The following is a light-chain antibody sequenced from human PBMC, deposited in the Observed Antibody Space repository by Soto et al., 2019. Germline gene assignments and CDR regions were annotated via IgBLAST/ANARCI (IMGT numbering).Light chain of an antibody. J-gene: IGLJ3*02. CDR2: EVY. CDR3: ISYIPSTLTHWV. Sequence: QSALTQPASVSGSPGQSITISCTGTNSDVGGYDRVSWYQHHPGKAPKLLIFEVYNRPSGISDRFSGSKSGDTASLTISGLQAEDEADYYCISYIPSTLTHWVFGGGTTVTVL. V-gene: IGLV2-14*01. CDR1: NSDVGGYDR.